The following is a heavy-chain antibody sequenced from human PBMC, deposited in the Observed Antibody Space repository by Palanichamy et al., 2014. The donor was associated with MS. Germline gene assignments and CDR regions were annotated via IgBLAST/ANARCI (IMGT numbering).Heavy chain of an antibody. Sequence: EVQLVESGGGLVQPGGSLRLSCAASGITVSSNYMTWVRQAPGKGLEWVSVIYSGGNTYYADSVKGRFTISRHNSKNTVYLQMNSLRTEDTAVYYCARAKGSYTFDYWGHGTLVTVSS. J-gene: IGHJ4*01. CDR1: GITVSSNY. D-gene: IGHD1-26*01. CDR3: ARAKGSYTFDY. CDR2: IYSGGNT. V-gene: IGHV3-53*04.